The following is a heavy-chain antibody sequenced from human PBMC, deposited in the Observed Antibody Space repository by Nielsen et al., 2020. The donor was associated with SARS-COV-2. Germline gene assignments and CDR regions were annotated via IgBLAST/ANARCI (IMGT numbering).Heavy chain of an antibody. D-gene: IGHD3-10*01. J-gene: IGHJ6*03. CDR3: ARDLLFTTLVRGAYYYYMDV. CDR2: ISSSSSYI. Sequence: GESLKISCSASGFTFSSYSMNWVRQAPGKGLEWVSSISSSSSYIYYADSVKGRFTISRDNAKNSLYLQMNSLRAEDTAVYYCARDLLFTTLVRGAYYYYMDVWGKGTTVTVSS. CDR1: GFTFSSYS. V-gene: IGHV3-21*01.